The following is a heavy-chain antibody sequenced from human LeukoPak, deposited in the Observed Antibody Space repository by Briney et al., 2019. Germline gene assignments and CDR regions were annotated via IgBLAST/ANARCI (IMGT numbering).Heavy chain of an antibody. CDR2: ISYDGSNK. V-gene: IGHV3-30*04. D-gene: IGHD6-13*01. J-gene: IGHJ4*02. Sequence: GGPLRLSCAASGFTFSSYAMHWVRQAPGKGLEWVAVISYDGSNKYYADSVKGRFTISRDNSKNTLYLQMNSLRAEDTAVYYCARDRQRLVRGGWYYFDYWGQGTLVTVSS. CDR3: ARDRQRLVRGGWYYFDY. CDR1: GFTFSSYA.